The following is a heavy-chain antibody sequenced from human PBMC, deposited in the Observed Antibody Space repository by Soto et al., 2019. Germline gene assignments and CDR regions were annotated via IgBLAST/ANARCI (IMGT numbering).Heavy chain of an antibody. Sequence: QVQLVESGGGVVQPGRSLRLSCAASGFTFSSYGMHWVRQAPGKGLEWVAVISYDGSNKYYADSVKGRFTISRDNSKNTLYLQMNSLRAEDTAVYYCATTVTTPLDDWGQGTLVTVSS. J-gene: IGHJ4*02. D-gene: IGHD4-17*01. V-gene: IGHV3-30*03. CDR2: ISYDGSNK. CDR1: GFTFSSYG. CDR3: ATTVTTPLDD.